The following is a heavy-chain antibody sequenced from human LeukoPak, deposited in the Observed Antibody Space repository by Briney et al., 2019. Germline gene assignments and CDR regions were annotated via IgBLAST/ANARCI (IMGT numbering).Heavy chain of an antibody. CDR1: GGSISSYY. V-gene: IGHV4-59*08. Sequence: SETLSLTCTVSGGSISSYYWSWIRQPPGKGLEWIGYIYYSRSTNYNPSLKSRVTISVDTSKNQFSLKLSSVTAADTAVYYCARHRQWLVDLTGRGAFDIWGQGTMVTVSS. J-gene: IGHJ3*02. D-gene: IGHD6-19*01. CDR2: IYYSRST. CDR3: ARHRQWLVDLTGRGAFDI.